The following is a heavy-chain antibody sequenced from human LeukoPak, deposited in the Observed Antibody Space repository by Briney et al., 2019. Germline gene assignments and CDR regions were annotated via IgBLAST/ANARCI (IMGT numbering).Heavy chain of an antibody. CDR2: IYPGDSDT. V-gene: IGHV5-51*01. Sequence: GGSLQISFKGSGYRFTSYWIGWVRPMPGKGGEWMGIIYPGDSDTRYSPSFQGQVTISADKSISTAYLQSSSLKASDTAMYYCATLYYDSSGSYYYYMDVWGKGTTVTVSS. J-gene: IGHJ6*03. CDR3: ATLYYDSSGSYYYYMDV. D-gene: IGHD3-22*01. CDR1: GYRFTSYW.